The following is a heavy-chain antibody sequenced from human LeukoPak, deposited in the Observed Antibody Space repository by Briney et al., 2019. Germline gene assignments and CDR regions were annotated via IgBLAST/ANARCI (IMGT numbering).Heavy chain of an antibody. J-gene: IGHJ4*02. Sequence: GGSLRLSCAASGFTFSGYPIHWVRQAPGKGLEWVAVISYDGSNKYYADSVKGRFTISRDNSKNTLYLQMNSLRAEDTAVYYCARVSSWYVYFDYWGQGTLVTVSS. D-gene: IGHD6-13*01. CDR2: ISYDGSNK. V-gene: IGHV3-30-3*01. CDR1: GFTFSGYP. CDR3: ARVSSWYVYFDY.